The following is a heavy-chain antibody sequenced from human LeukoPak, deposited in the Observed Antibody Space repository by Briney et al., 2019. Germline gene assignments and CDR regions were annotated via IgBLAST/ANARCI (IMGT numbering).Heavy chain of an antibody. Sequence: SETLALTCTVSGGSISSGGYYWSWIRQHPGKGLEWIGYIYYSGSTYYNPSLKSRVTISVDTSKNQFSLKLSSVTAADTAVYYCARVSWGSGYDMDYWGQGTLVTVSS. V-gene: IGHV4-31*03. D-gene: IGHD5-12*01. J-gene: IGHJ4*02. CDR3: ARVSWGSGYDMDY. CDR2: IYYSGST. CDR1: GGSISSGGYY.